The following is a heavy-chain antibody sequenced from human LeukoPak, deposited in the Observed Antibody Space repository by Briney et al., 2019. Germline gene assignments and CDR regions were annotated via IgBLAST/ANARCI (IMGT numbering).Heavy chain of an antibody. V-gene: IGHV3-48*03. D-gene: IGHD6-19*01. J-gene: IGHJ4*02. CDR3: ATKVPGTSHFSS. CDR2: VIAGSGATT. CDR1: GLTFNNYE. Sequence: PGGSLILSCAASGLTFNNYEMNWVRQAPGRGLEWVSHVIAGSGATTFYADSVRGRFTISRDNAKNSLYLQMDSLRAEDTAVYYCATKVPGTSHFSSWGQGTLVTVSS.